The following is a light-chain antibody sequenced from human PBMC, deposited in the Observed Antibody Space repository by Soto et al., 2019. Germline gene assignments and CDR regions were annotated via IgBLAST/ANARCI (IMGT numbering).Light chain of an antibody. J-gene: IGKJ3*01. CDR1: QSVSSSY. V-gene: IGKV3-20*01. CDR3: QQYGSSPRA. CDR2: GAS. Sequence: EIVLTQSPGTLSLSPGERATLSCRASQSVSSSYLAWYQQKPGQAPRLLIYGASSRATGIPDRFSGSGSGTDFTLTISRLEPEDFAVYYCQQYGSSPRAFRTRTQVDI.